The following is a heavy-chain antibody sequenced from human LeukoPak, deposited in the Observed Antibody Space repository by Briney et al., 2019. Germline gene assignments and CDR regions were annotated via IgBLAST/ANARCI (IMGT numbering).Heavy chain of an antibody. J-gene: IGHJ4*02. Sequence: PGGSLRLSCAASGFTLSSYSMNWVRQAPGKGLEWGSSISSSSSYIYYADSVKGRFTISRDNAKNSLYLQMNSLRAEDTAVYYCARDKIVGATHFDYWGQGTLVTVSS. CDR2: ISSSSSYI. CDR3: ARDKIVGATHFDY. D-gene: IGHD1-26*01. V-gene: IGHV3-21*01. CDR1: GFTLSSYS.